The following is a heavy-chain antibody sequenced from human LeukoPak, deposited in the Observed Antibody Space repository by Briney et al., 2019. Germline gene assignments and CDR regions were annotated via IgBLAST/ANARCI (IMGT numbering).Heavy chain of an antibody. CDR2: IKEDGSDK. D-gene: IGHD2-21*01. CDR1: GFTFSNYW. J-gene: IGHJ3*02. V-gene: IGHV3-7*03. Sequence: PGGSLRLSCAASGFTFSNYWMSWVRQAPGKGLEWVASIKEDGSDKFYVASVRGRFTISRDNAKNSLSLQMHSLRPEDTALYYCARGAPYSAFDIWGQGTMVTVSS. CDR3: ARGAPYSAFDI.